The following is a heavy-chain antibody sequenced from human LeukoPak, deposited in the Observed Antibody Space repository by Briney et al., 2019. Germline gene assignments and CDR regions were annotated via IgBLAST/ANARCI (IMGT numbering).Heavy chain of an antibody. CDR2: ISSSSSYI. D-gene: IGHD3-3*01. CDR1: GFTFSSYS. V-gene: IGHV3-21*01. Sequence: GGSLRLSCAASGFTFSSYSMTWVRQAPGKGLEWVSSISSSSSYIYYADSVKGRFTISRDNAKNSLYLQMNSLRAEDTAVYYCARDQGPPYYDFWSGYYTGPGDYWGQGTLVTVSS. CDR3: ARDQGPPYYDFWSGYYTGPGDY. J-gene: IGHJ4*02.